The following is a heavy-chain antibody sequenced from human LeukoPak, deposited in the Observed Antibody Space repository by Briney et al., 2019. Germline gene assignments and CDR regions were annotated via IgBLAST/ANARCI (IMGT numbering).Heavy chain of an antibody. D-gene: IGHD6-19*01. CDR3: ATIGSSGWYGERSFDY. Sequence: GGSLRLSCAASGFTFSSYAMHWVRQAPGKGLEWVAVISYDGSNKYYADSVKGRFTISRDNSKNTLYLQMNSLRAEDTAVYYCATIGSSGWYGERSFDYWGQGTLVTVSS. CDR1: GFTFSSYA. V-gene: IGHV3-30-3*01. J-gene: IGHJ4*02. CDR2: ISYDGSNK.